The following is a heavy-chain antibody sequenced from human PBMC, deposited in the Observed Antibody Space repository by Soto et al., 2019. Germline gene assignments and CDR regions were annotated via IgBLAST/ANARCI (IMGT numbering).Heavy chain of an antibody. CDR2: ISPYSGDA. CDR3: ARDYRRGSSGQVEPDY. Sequence: GASVKVSCKASGYSFTNYGITWVRQAPGQGLEWMGWISPYSGDATYAQKFQGRVIMTTETSTSTAYMEVRSLRSDDMAVYYCARDYRRGSSGQVEPDYWGQGTLVTVSS. D-gene: IGHD5-12*01. CDR1: GYSFTNYG. V-gene: IGHV1-18*03. J-gene: IGHJ4*02.